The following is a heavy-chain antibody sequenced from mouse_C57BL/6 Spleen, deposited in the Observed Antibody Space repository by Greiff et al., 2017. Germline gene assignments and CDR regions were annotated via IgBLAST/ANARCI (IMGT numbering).Heavy chain of an antibody. Sequence: VQLKQSGPELVKPGDSVKISCKASGYSFTGYFMNWVMQSHGKSLEWIGRINPYNGDTFYNQKFKGKATLTVDKSPSTAHMELRSLTSEDSAVYYCARKGVREDYDSAWFAYWGQGTLVTVSA. CDR3: ARKGVREDYDSAWFAY. CDR1: GYSFTGYF. D-gene: IGHD2-4*01. CDR2: INPYNGDT. V-gene: IGHV1-20*01. J-gene: IGHJ3*01.